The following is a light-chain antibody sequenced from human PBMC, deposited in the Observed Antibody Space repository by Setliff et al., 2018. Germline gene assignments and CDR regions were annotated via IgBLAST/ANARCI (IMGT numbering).Light chain of an antibody. CDR1: TSNIGSNA. CDR3: AAWDASLNGYV. Sequence: QSVLTQPPSASETPGQRVTISCSGSTSNIGSNAVTWYQQLPGTAPKLLICNDHQRPSGVPDRFSGSRSGTSASLDISGLQSEDEADYYCAAWDASLNGYVFGTGTKSPS. J-gene: IGLJ1*01. CDR2: NDH. V-gene: IGLV1-44*01.